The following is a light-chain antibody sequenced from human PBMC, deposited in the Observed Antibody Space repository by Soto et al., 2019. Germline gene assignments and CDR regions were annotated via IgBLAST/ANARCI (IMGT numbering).Light chain of an antibody. J-gene: IGKJ5*01. CDR2: GAS. V-gene: IGKV3-20*01. Sequence: IVLTQSPGTLSLSPGERATLSCRASQSVSSSYLAWYQQKPGQAPRLLIYGASSRATGIPDRFSGSGSGTDFTLTISRLEPEDFAAYYCQHYGNSPTFGQGTRLEIK. CDR3: QHYGNSPT. CDR1: QSVSSSY.